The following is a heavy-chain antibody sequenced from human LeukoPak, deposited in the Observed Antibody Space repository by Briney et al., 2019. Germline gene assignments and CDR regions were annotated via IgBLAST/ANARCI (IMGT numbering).Heavy chain of an antibody. Sequence: GGSLRLSCAASGFTFSTYGLHWVRQAPGKGLEWVAVISFDGSERYYADSVKGRFTISRGNSKNTLYLQMNSLRGEDTAVYYCAKALLDYYYFYGMDVWGQGTTVTVSS. CDR2: ISFDGSER. V-gene: IGHV3-30*18. J-gene: IGHJ6*02. D-gene: IGHD1-1*01. CDR1: GFTFSTYG. CDR3: AKALLDYYYFYGMDV.